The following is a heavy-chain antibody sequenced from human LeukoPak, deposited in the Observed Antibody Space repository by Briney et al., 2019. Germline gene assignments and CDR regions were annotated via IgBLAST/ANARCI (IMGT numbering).Heavy chain of an antibody. D-gene: IGHD2-15*01. Sequence: GGSLRLSCAASGSTFRSYWMSWVRQAPGKGLEWVANMKLDGSEEYYVDSVKGRFAISSDNAKNSLYLQMNSLRVDDTAVYYCARWARYCSSGSCYSWFDPWGQGTLVTVSS. CDR2: MKLDGSEE. V-gene: IGHV3-7*01. J-gene: IGHJ5*02. CDR1: GSTFRSYW. CDR3: ARWARYCSSGSCYSWFDP.